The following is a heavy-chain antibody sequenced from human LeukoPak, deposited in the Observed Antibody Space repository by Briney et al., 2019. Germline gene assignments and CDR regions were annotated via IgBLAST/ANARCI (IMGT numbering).Heavy chain of an antibody. CDR2: ITSSNYI. D-gene: IGHD4-11*01. CDR1: GFTFSSYN. J-gene: IGHJ4*02. CDR3: ASPFYSNYDPFDY. V-gene: IGHV3-21*01. Sequence: GGSLRLSCAASGFTFSSYNMNWVRQAPGKGLVWVSSITSSNYIYYADSVKGRFTISRDNAKNSLYLQMNSLRAEDTAVYYCASPFYSNYDPFDYWGQGTLVTVSS.